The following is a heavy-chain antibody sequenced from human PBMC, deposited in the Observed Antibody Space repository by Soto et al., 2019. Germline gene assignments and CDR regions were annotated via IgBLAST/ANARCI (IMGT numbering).Heavy chain of an antibody. J-gene: IGHJ4*02. D-gene: IGHD3-10*01. CDR1: GYSFGTYG. Sequence: SVKLSCEASGYSFGTYGFSWVRQAPGEGLEWLGWISTYNGKTDYAQKFQGRVTLTTDASTHTAYMELRSLRFDDTAVYYCARLVISHLYYFDYWGPGSLVTVSS. CDR2: ISTYNGKT. V-gene: IGHV1-18*01. CDR3: ARLVISHLYYFDY.